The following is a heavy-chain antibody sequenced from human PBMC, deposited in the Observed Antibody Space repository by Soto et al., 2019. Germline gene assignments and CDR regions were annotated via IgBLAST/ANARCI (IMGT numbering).Heavy chain of an antibody. CDR3: ARRLYYDSSGFEGGGMDV. CDR1: GGSISSSSYY. V-gene: IGHV4-39*01. CDR2: IYFSGST. Sequence: SATLSLTCTVSGGSISSSSYYWGWIRQPPGKGLVWIWIIYFSGSTYYNSSLKSRVTISVDTSKNQFSLKLSSVTAADTAVYYCARRLYYDSSGFEGGGMDVWGQGTTVS. J-gene: IGHJ6*02. D-gene: IGHD3-22*01.